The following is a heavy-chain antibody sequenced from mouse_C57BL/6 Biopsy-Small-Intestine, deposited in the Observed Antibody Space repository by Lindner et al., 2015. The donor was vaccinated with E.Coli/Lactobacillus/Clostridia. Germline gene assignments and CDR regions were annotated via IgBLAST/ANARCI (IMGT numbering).Heavy chain of an antibody. D-gene: IGHD1-1*01. Sequence: VQLQESGPELVKPGASVKISCKASGSSFTGYYLHWVKQSHGNILDWIGYSNPYNGISSYNQKFKGKATLTVDKSSSTAYMELHSLTSEDSAVYYCAGNYGSRGYFDVWATGTTVTVSS. CDR2: SNPYNGIS. CDR1: GSSFTGYY. J-gene: IGHJ1*03. V-gene: IGHV1-31*01. CDR3: AGNYGSRGYFDV.